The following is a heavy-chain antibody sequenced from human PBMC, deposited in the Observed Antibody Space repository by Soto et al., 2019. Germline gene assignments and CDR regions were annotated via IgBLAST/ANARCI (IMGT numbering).Heavy chain of an antibody. J-gene: IGHJ4*02. Sequence: GGSLRLSCAASGFTVSSNYMSWVRQAPGKGLEWVSVIYSGGSTYYADSVKGRFTISRHNSKNTLYLQMNSLRAEDTAVYYCARSSAIGFWSGYYDYWGQGTLVTVSS. CDR3: ARSSAIGFWSGYYDY. CDR2: IYSGGST. V-gene: IGHV3-66*01. D-gene: IGHD3-3*01. CDR1: GFTVSSNY.